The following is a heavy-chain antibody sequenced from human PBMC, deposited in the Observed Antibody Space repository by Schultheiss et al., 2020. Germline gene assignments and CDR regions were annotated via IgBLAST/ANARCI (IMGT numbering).Heavy chain of an antibody. D-gene: IGHD3-10*01. CDR3: ATGVITMVRGVKAVGTYYYYGMDV. J-gene: IGHJ6*02. CDR1: GYTLTELS. CDR2: FDPEDGET. Sequence: ASVKVSCKVSGYTLTELSMHWVRQAPGKGLEWVGGFDPEDGETIYAQKFQGRVTMTEDTSTDTANMELSSLRSEDTAVYYCATGVITMVRGVKAVGTYYYYGMDVWGQGTTVTVSS. V-gene: IGHV1-24*01.